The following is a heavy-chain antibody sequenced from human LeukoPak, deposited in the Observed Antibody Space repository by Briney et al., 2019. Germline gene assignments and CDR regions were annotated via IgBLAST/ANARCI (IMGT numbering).Heavy chain of an antibody. CDR2: RYDGGRD. D-gene: IGHD3-22*01. CDR1: GGSISSYS. V-gene: IGHV4-59*01. Sequence: SETLSLTCTVSGGSISSYSWSWIRQPPGKGLEWIGCRYDGGRDLYNPSLKSRVTISVDASEKQISLSLRSVTAADTAMYYCARVNDSSGYYSYYYYYYGMDVWGQGTTVTVSS. CDR3: ARVNDSSGYYSYYYYYYGMDV. J-gene: IGHJ6*02.